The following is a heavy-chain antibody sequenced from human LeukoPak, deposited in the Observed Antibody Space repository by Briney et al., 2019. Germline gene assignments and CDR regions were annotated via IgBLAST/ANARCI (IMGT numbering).Heavy chain of an antibody. J-gene: IGHJ5*02. CDR3: ARDQVETPTPMLGEFDP. Sequence: GASVKVSCKASGYTFTSYDINWVRQAPGQGLEWMGWINPNSGGTNYAQKFQGRVTMTRDTSTSTVYMELSSLRSEDTAVYYCARDQVETPTPMLGEFDPWGQGTLVTVSS. D-gene: IGHD4-23*01. V-gene: IGHV1-2*02. CDR1: GYTFTSYD. CDR2: INPNSGGT.